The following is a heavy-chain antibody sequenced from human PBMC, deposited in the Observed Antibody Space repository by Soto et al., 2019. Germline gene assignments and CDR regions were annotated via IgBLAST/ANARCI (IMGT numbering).Heavy chain of an antibody. J-gene: IGHJ6*02. CDR1: GGSFSGYY. D-gene: IGHD2-2*02. CDR2: INHSGST. CDR3: ARRSFVAVPAAIRGPGDYYGMDV. V-gene: IGHV4-34*01. Sequence: SETLSLTCAVYGGSFSGYYWSWIRQPPGKGLEWIGEINHSGSTNYNPSLKSRVTISVDTSKNQFSLKLSSVTAADTAVYYCARRSFVAVPAAIRGPGDYYGMDVWGQGTTVTVSS.